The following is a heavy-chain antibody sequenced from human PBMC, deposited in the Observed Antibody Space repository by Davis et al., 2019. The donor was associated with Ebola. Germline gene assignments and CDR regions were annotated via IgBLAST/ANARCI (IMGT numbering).Heavy chain of an antibody. V-gene: IGHV4-59*01. Sequence: SETLSLTCTVSGGSISSYHWNWIRQPPGKGLEWIGSIYHSGSTYYNPSLKSRVTISVDTSKNQFSLKLSSVTAADTAVYYCARGPTYYYDSSGYSGNWFDPWGQGTLVTVSS. J-gene: IGHJ5*02. D-gene: IGHD3-22*01. CDR1: GGSISSYH. CDR3: ARGPTYYYDSSGYSGNWFDP. CDR2: IYHSGST.